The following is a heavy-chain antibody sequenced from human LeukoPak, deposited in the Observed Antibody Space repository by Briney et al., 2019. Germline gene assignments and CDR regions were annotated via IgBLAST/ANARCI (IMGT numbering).Heavy chain of an antibody. Sequence: ASVKVSCKASGYTFTSYYMHWVRQAPGQGLEWMGIINPSGGSTSYAQKFQGRVTMTRDTSTSTVYMELSSLRSEDTAVYYCARDLYVWGSYRRTDVFDYWGQGTLVTVSS. CDR3: ARDLYVWGSYRRTDVFDY. V-gene: IGHV1-46*01. CDR2: INPSGGST. CDR1: GYTFTSYY. D-gene: IGHD3-16*02. J-gene: IGHJ4*02.